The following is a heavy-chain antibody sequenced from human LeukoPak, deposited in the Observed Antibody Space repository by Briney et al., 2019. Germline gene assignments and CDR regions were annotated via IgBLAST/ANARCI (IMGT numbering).Heavy chain of an antibody. CDR2: INPNSGGT. J-gene: IGHJ3*02. D-gene: IGHD3-10*01. V-gene: IGHV1-2*02. Sequence: ASVKVSCKASGYTFTGYYMHWVRQAPGQGLEWMGWINPNSGGTNYAQKFQGRVTMTRDTSISTAYMELSRLRSDDTAVYYCARSWISGPHRGAFDIWGQGTMVTVSS. CDR3: ARSWISGPHRGAFDI. CDR1: GYTFTGYY.